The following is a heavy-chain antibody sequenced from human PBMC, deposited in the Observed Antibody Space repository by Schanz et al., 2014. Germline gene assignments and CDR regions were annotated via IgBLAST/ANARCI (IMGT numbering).Heavy chain of an antibody. D-gene: IGHD3-10*01. CDR2: INSSGTYI. Sequence: EVKMVESGGGLVKPGGSLRLSCAASGFNFSSYSLNWVRQAPGKGLEWVSSINSSGTYISYADSLKGRFTISRDNAKNSLYLQMNSLRAEDTAVYYCAKGRFGELSAFDIWGQGTMVTVSS. CDR3: AKGRFGELSAFDI. V-gene: IGHV3-21*04. CDR1: GFNFSSYS. J-gene: IGHJ3*02.